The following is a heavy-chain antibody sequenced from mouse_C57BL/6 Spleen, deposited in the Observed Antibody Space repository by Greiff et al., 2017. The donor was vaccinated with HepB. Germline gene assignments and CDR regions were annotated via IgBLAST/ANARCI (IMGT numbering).Heavy chain of an antibody. D-gene: IGHD1-1*01. V-gene: IGHV1-64*01. CDR2: IHPNSGST. Sequence: QVQLQQPGAELVKPGASVKLSCKASGYTFTSYWMPWVKQRPGQGLEWIGMIHPNSGSTNYNEKFKSKATLTVDKSSSTAYMQLSSLTSEDSAVYYCARDYGSSYNWYFGVWGTRPTVSGAS. CDR1: GYTFTSYW. CDR3: ARDYGSSYNWYFGV. J-gene: IGHJ1*03.